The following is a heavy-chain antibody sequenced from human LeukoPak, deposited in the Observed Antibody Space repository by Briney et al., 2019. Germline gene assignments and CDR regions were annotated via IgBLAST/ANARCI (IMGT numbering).Heavy chain of an antibody. CDR3: ARDPDCSGGSCYSEDWFDP. CDR1: GYTFTGYY. D-gene: IGHD2-15*01. V-gene: IGHV1-2*02. J-gene: IGHJ5*02. Sequence: ASVKVSCKASGYTFTGYYMHWVRQAPGQGPEWMGWINPNSGGTNYAQKFQGRVTMIRDTSISTAYMELSRLRSDDTAVYYCARDPDCSGGSCYSEDWFDPWGQGTLVTVSS. CDR2: INPNSGGT.